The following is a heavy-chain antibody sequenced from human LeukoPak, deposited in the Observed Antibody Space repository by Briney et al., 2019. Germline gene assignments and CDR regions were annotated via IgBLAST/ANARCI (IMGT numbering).Heavy chain of an antibody. D-gene: IGHD6-13*01. CDR1: GYTFTGYY. V-gene: IGHV1-2*02. Sequence: ASVKDSCKASGYTFTGYYMHWVRQAPGQGLEWMGWINPNSGGTNYAQKFQGRVTMTRDTSISTAYMELSRLRSDDTAVYYCARDLGIAAAGISDYWGQGTLVTVSS. CDR2: INPNSGGT. J-gene: IGHJ4*02. CDR3: ARDLGIAAAGISDY.